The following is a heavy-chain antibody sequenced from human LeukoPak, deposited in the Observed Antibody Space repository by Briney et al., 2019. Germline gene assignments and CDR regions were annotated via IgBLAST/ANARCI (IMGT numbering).Heavy chain of an antibody. CDR3: ARVSVTSRNDY. V-gene: IGHV3-48*03. Sequence: GRSLRLSCAASGFTFRSYEMSWVRQAPGKGLERLSYISSSGNTIYYADSVKGRFTISRDNAKNSLYLQMNSLRAEDTAVYYCARVSVTSRNDYWGQGTLVTVSS. CDR2: ISSSGNTI. CDR1: GFTFRSYE. J-gene: IGHJ4*02. D-gene: IGHD2-21*02.